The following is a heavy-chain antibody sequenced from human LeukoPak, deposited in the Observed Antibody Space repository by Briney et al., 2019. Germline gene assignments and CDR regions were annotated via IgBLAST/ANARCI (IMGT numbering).Heavy chain of an antibody. CDR1: GYTFTSYY. V-gene: IGHV1-46*03. CDR3: ARDSCSWYKMQYYFDY. CDR2: INPSGGST. J-gene: IGHJ4*02. Sequence: ASVKVSCKASGYTFTSYYMHWVRQAPGQGLEWMGIINPSGGSTSYAQKFQGRVTMTRDTSTSTVYMELSSLRSEDTAVYYCARDSCSWYKMQYYFDYWGQGTLVTVSS. D-gene: IGHD6-13*01.